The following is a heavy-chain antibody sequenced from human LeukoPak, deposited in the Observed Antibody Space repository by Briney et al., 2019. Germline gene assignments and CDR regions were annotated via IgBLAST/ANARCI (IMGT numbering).Heavy chain of an antibody. J-gene: IGHJ4*02. Sequence: ASVKVSCKASGYTFTSYGISWVRQAPGQGLEWMGWISAYNGNTNYAQKLQGRVTMTTDTSTSTAYMELRSLRSDDTAVYYCARQGSYSNYYDSRVDYWGQGTLVTVSS. CDR2: ISAYNGNT. V-gene: IGHV1-18*01. CDR1: GYTFTSYG. CDR3: ARQGSYSNYYDSRVDY. D-gene: IGHD3-22*01.